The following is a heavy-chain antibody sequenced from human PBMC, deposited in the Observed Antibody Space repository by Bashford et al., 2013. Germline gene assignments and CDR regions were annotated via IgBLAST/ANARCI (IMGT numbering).Heavy chain of an antibody. V-gene: IGHV3-53*01. CDR1: IHLLALIS. D-gene: IGHD7-27*01. Sequence: GGSLXXFLVSLWIHLLALISWSWVRQXHGKGLDGSLIFAGGSSYYADSVTGRFTFSRGSSKNTLYLQMNSLRAEDTAVYYCARFGTGARSWYFDLWGRGTLVTVSS. CDR3: ARFGTGARSWYFDL. J-gene: IGHJ2*01. CDR2: IFAGGSS.